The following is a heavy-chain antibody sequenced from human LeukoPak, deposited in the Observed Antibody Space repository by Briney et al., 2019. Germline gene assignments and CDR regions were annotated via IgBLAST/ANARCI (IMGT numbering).Heavy chain of an antibody. Sequence: GGSLRLSCAASGFTFDDYDMNWVRQAPGKGLEWVSSISSSSSYIYYADSVKGRFTISRDNAKNSLYLQMNSLRAEDTAVYYCARERLRPNWFDPWGQGTLVTVSS. J-gene: IGHJ5*02. CDR1: GFTFDDYD. D-gene: IGHD5/OR15-5a*01. CDR3: ARERLRPNWFDP. CDR2: ISSSSSYI. V-gene: IGHV3-21*01.